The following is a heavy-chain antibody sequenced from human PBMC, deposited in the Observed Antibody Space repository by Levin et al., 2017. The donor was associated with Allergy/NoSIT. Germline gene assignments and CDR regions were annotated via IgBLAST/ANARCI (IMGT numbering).Heavy chain of an antibody. J-gene: IGHJ3*02. CDR3: ARMVRGVIPAFDI. CDR1: GFSLSTSGMS. Sequence: QTLSLTCTPSGFSLSTSGMSVGWIRQPPGKALEWLALIDWDDDKYYSTSLKTRLTISKDTSKNQVVLIMTNMDPVDTATYYCARMVRGVIPAFDIWGQGTTVTVSS. CDR2: IDWDDDK. D-gene: IGHD3-10*01. V-gene: IGHV2-70*01.